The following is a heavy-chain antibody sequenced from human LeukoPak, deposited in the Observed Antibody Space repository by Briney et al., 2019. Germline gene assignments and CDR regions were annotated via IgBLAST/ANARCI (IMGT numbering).Heavy chain of an antibody. J-gene: IGHJ6*02. CDR3: AKALKWLPYYYYGMDV. CDR1: GFTFSSYA. D-gene: IGHD3-3*01. V-gene: IGHV3-23*01. Sequence: PGRSLRLSCAAPGFTFSSYAMSWVRQAPGKGLEWVSAISGSGGSTYYADSVKGRFTISRDNSKNTLYLQMNSLRAEDTAVYYCAKALKWLPYYYYGMDVWGQGTTVTVSS. CDR2: ISGSGGST.